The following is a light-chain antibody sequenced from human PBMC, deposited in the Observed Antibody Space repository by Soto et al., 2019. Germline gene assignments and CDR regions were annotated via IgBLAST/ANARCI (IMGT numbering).Light chain of an antibody. V-gene: IGKV3-11*01. CDR2: DAS. CDR1: QSVSSY. CDR3: QQRSPGLGWT. J-gene: IGKJ1*01. Sequence: EIVLTQSPATLSLSPGERATLSCRASQSVSSYLAWYQQKPGQAPRLLIYDASNRATGILARFSGSGSGTDFTLTISSLEPEDFAVYYCQQRSPGLGWTFGQGTKVEIK.